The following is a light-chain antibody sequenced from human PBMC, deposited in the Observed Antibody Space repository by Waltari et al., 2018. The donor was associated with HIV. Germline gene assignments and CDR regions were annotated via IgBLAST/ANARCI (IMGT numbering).Light chain of an antibody. CDR3: AAWDDSLRGSWV. CDR1: SPTIGSHY. Sequence: QSVLTQPPSASGTPGQRVTISCSGSSPTIGSHYVYWSQQPPGTAPKPLIYGNNQRPSGVPYLFSGSKSGTSASLAISGLRSEDEADYYCAAWDDSLRGSWVFGGGTKLTVL. V-gene: IGLV1-47*01. CDR2: GNN. J-gene: IGLJ3*02.